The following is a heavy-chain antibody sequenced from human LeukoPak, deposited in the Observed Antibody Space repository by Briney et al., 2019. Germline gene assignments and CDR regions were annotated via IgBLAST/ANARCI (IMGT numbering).Heavy chain of an antibody. V-gene: IGHV4-4*02. CDR3: ARDQKDHDAFDI. J-gene: IGHJ3*02. CDR1: GGPISSSKW. Sequence: SETLSLTCAVSGGPISSSKWWSWLRQPPGKGLEWIGEVFHSGSTNYNPSLKSRVTISVDTSKNQFSLKLSSVTAADTAAYYCARDQKDHDAFDIWGQGTMVTVSS. CDR2: VFHSGST.